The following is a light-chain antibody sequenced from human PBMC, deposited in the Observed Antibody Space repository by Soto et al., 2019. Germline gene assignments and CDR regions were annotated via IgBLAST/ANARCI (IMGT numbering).Light chain of an antibody. V-gene: IGKV3-15*01. J-gene: IGKJ1*01. CDR1: QSVSSN. CDR2: GAS. Sequence: EIVMTQSPATLSVSPGERAPLSCRASQSVSSNLAWYQQNPGQAPRLLIYGASTRATGIPARFSGSGSGTEFTPTISSLQSEDFAVYYCQQYNNWPRTFGQGTKVDIK. CDR3: QQYNNWPRT.